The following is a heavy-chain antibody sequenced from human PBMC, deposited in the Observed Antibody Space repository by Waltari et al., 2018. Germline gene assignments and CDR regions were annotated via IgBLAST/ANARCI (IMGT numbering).Heavy chain of an antibody. V-gene: IGHV3-7*01. D-gene: IGHD6-13*01. CDR2: IKQLVNEK. CDR3: ARDLRSWPYYLDY. Sequence: EVQLVESGGALVQPGGSLRLSCAASGFTFSTFWMNWVRQAPWRGLGWVASIKQLVNEKNYGEYVRGRLTISRDDAKKSGYLELNSLRADDTAVYYCARDLRSWPYYLDYWGQGTLVTVSS. CDR1: GFTFSTFW. J-gene: IGHJ4*02.